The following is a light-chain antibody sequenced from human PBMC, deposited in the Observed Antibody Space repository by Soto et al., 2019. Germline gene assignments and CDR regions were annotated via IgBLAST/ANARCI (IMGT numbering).Light chain of an antibody. J-gene: IGKJ1*01. CDR2: DAS. CDR3: QQYSTYWT. CDR1: HDITSY. Sequence: DIQMTQSPSSLSASVGDRVTITCQASHDITSYLNWYQHKPGKAPKLLIYDASILEAGVPSRFSGSGSGTDFTFTISSLQPDDFATYYCQQYSTYWTFGQGTRVEIK. V-gene: IGKV1-33*01.